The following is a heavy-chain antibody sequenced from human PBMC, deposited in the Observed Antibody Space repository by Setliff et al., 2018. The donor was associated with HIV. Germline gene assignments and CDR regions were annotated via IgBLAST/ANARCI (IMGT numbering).Heavy chain of an antibody. J-gene: IGHJ3*02. CDR1: GASISSYY. CDR3: ARVNRGAFDI. D-gene: IGHD1-26*01. V-gene: IGHV4-59*01. CDR2: IYSSGST. Sequence: PSETLSLTCTVSGASISSYYWSWIRQPPGKGLEWIGYIYSSGSTNYNPSLKSRVTISVDTSKNQFSLKLSSVTAADTAVYYCARVNRGAFDIWGQGTMVTVSS.